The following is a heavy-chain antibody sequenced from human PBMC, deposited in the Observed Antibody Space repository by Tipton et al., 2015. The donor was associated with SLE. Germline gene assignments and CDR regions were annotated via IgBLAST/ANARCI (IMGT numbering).Heavy chain of an antibody. J-gene: IGHJ4*02. Sequence: SLRLSCAASGFTFSSYAMTWVRQAPGKGLEWVSGISGSGGSTYYADSVRGRFTISRDNSKNKLYLQMKSLRAEDTAVYYCAKRHSSSRRPVDYWGQGTLVTVSS. CDR2: ISGSGGST. D-gene: IGHD6-6*01. V-gene: IGHV3-23*01. CDR3: AKRHSSSRRPVDY. CDR1: GFTFSSYA.